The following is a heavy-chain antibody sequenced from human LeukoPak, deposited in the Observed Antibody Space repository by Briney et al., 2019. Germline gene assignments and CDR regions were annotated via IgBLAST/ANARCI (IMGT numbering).Heavy chain of an antibody. CDR2: INPNSGGT. Sequence: ASVKVSCKASGYTFTGYYMHWVRQAPGQGPEWMGWINPNSGGTNYAQKFQGWVTMTRDTSISTAYMELSSLRSGDTAVYYCARKYCSGGSCYSSGMDVWGQGTTVTVSS. D-gene: IGHD2-15*01. J-gene: IGHJ6*02. V-gene: IGHV1-2*04. CDR3: ARKYCSGGSCYSSGMDV. CDR1: GYTFTGYY.